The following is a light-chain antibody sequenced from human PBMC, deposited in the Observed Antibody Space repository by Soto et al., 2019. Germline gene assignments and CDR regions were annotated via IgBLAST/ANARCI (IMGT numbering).Light chain of an antibody. CDR2: DAS. Sequence: DIPKTQPPATLSASLGERVTITCGASQTISSRLAWYQQKPGKAPKLLIYDASSLESGVPSRFSGSGSGTEFTLTISSLQPDDFATYYCQQYNSYSWTFGQGTKVDIK. CDR1: QTISSR. J-gene: IGKJ1*01. V-gene: IGKV1-5*01. CDR3: QQYNSYSWT.